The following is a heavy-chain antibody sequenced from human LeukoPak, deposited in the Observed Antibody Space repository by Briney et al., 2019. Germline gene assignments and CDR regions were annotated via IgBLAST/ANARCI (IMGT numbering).Heavy chain of an antibody. V-gene: IGHV4-34*01. J-gene: IGHJ6*02. CDR3: ASVRYIAVAGRRYYYYGMDV. D-gene: IGHD6-19*01. Sequence: SETLSLTCAVYGGSFSGYYWSWIRQPPGKGLEWIGEINHSGSTNYNPSLKSRVTISVDTSKNQFSLKLSSVTAADTAVYYCASVRYIAVAGRRYYYYGMDVWGQGTTVTVSS. CDR2: INHSGST. CDR1: GGSFSGYY.